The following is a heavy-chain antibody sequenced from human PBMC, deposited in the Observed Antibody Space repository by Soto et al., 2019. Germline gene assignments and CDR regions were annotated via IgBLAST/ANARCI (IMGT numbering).Heavy chain of an antibody. V-gene: IGHV3-48*03. Sequence: GGSLRLSCAASGFTFSSYEMNWVRHAPGKGLEWVSYISSSGSTIYYADSVKGRFTLARDNATNALYMQMNSLRAEDTAVYDCARDRPVRVDDCWSGYYDYWGQGTLVTVSS. CDR3: ARDRPVRVDDCWSGYYDY. CDR1: GFTFSSYE. D-gene: IGHD3-3*01. CDR2: ISSSGSTI. J-gene: IGHJ4*02.